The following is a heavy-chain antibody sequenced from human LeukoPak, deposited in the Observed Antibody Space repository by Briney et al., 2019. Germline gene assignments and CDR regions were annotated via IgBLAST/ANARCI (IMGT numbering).Heavy chain of an antibody. CDR3: ARLAGAGSSGFDY. CDR1: GFTFSDYS. CDR2: ISSSSSYM. V-gene: IGHV3-21*01. J-gene: IGHJ4*02. Sequence: KPGGSLRVSCAASGFTFSDYSMNWVRQAPGKGLEWVSSISSSSSYMKYAESVRGRFTISRDNTKNSLYLHMSSLRAEDTAVYYCARLAGAGSSGFDYWGQGTPVTVSS. D-gene: IGHD1-26*01.